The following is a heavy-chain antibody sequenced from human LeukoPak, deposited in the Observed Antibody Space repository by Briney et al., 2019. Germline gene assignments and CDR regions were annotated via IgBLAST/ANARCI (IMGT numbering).Heavy chain of an antibody. CDR3: ARDRAGEAANNWFDP. D-gene: IGHD7-27*01. CDR2: INSDGSRT. J-gene: IGHJ5*02. CDR1: GFTFSSYG. Sequence: GGSLRLSCAASGFTFSSYGMHWVPQAPGKGLVWVSRINSDGSRTNYADSVKGRFTISRDNAKNTLYLQMNSLRAEDTAVYYCARDRAGEAANNWFDPWGQGTLVTVSS. V-gene: IGHV3-74*01.